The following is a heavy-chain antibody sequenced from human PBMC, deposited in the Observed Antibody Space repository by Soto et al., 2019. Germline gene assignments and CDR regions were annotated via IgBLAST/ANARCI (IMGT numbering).Heavy chain of an antibody. Sequence: PGGSLRLSCAASGFTFSSYGMHWVRQAPGKGLEWVAVIWYDGSNKYYADSVKGRFTISRDNSKNTLYLQMNSLRAEDTAVYYCARGPIEYSGSYEGGFDPWGQGTL. CDR2: IWYDGSNK. CDR1: GFTFSSYG. CDR3: ARGPIEYSGSYEGGFDP. V-gene: IGHV3-33*01. J-gene: IGHJ5*02. D-gene: IGHD1-26*01.